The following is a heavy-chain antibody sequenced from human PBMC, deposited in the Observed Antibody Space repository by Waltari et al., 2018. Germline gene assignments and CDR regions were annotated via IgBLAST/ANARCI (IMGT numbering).Heavy chain of an antibody. J-gene: IGHJ6*02. CDR1: GFNIETSW. V-gene: IGHV3-74*01. CDR2: MDGDGSNT. CDR3: ARNKGYYDNSVYYFYDFGMDV. Sequence: EVQLVESGGGLVQPGGSLKLSCEASGFNIETSWVHWVRLAPGKGLEWVSRMDGDGSNTNFADSVDGRFTMSRDNAKNTVYLQMNALRGEDTAVYYCARNKGYYDNSVYYFYDFGMDVWGQGTTVTVS. D-gene: IGHD3-22*01.